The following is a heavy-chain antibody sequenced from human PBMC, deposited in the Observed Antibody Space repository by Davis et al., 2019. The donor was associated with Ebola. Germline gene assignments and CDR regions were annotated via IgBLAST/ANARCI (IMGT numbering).Heavy chain of an antibody. CDR2: INPNSGDT. CDR3: ARGGIAMMVVPHDYYYGMDV. CDR1: GYTFTGYT. D-gene: IGHD3-22*01. V-gene: IGHV1-2*06. J-gene: IGHJ6*02. Sequence: ASVKVSCKSSGYTFTGYTLHWVRQAPGQGLERMGQINPNSGDTNYAEKFQGRVTMTRDTSISTAYMDLSRLRSDDTAVYFCARGGIAMMVVPHDYYYGMDVWGQGTTVTVS.